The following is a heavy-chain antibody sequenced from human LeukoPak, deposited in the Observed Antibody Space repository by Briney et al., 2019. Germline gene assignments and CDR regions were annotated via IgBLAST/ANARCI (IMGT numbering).Heavy chain of an antibody. D-gene: IGHD6-6*01. CDR2: IYYSGST. Sequence: SETLSLTCTVSGGSISSTSYFWGWIRQPPGKGLEWIGSIYYSGSTNYNPSLKSPVTMSVDTPKNQFSLKLTSVTAADAAVYYCARQSIAARGYYYYMDVWGKGTTVTVSS. V-gene: IGHV4-39*01. CDR3: ARQSIAARGYYYYMDV. CDR1: GGSISSTSYF. J-gene: IGHJ6*03.